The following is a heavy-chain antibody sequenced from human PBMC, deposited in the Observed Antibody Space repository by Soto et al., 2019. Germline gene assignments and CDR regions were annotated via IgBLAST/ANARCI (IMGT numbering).Heavy chain of an antibody. Sequence: VSCKASGYTFTSYGISWVRQAPGQGLEWMGWISAYNGNTNYAQKLQGRVTMTTDTSTSTAYMELRSLRAEDTAVYYCARPGDHILTGYYISYFDCWGQGTLVTVSS. D-gene: IGHD3-9*01. CDR2: ISAYNGNT. V-gene: IGHV1-18*01. CDR3: ARPGDHILTGYYISYFDC. J-gene: IGHJ4*02. CDR1: GYTFTSYG.